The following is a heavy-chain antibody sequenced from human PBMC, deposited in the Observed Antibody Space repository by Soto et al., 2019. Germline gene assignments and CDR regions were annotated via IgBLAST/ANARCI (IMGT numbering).Heavy chain of an antibody. CDR1: GGSISCGGYY. CDR2: IYYSGST. CDR3: ARGYCSSTSCPFNDAFDI. Sequence: QVQLQESGPGLVKPSQTLSLTCTVSGGSISCGGYYWSWIRQHPGKGLEWSGYIYYSGSTYYNPSLKSRVTISVDTSKNQFSLKLSSVTAADTAVYYCARGYCSSTSCPFNDAFDIWGQGTMVTVSS. J-gene: IGHJ3*02. V-gene: IGHV4-31*03. D-gene: IGHD2-2*01.